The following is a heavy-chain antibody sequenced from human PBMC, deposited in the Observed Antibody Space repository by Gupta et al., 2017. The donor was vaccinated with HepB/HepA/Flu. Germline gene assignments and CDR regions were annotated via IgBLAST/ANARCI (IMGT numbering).Heavy chain of an antibody. V-gene: IGHV3-21*02. D-gene: IGHD1/OR15-1a*01. J-gene: IGHJ6*03. CDR1: GFTFSSYS. CDR3: ARDAGGTFPFYSYYMDV. Sequence: EVQLVESGGGLVKPGGSLRLSCAASGFTFSSYSMNWARQAPGKGLEWVSFISSSSSYIYYADSVKGRLIISRDNAKNSLYLQMNSLRAEDTAVYNCARDAGGTFPFYSYYMDVWGKGTTVTVSS. CDR2: ISSSSSYI.